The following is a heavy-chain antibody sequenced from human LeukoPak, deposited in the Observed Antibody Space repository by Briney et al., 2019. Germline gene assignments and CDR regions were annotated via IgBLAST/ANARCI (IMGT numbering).Heavy chain of an antibody. CDR1: GYSFTSYW. Sequence: KSGESLKISCKGSGYSFTSYWIGWVRQMPGKGLEWMGIIYPGDSDTRYSPSFQGQVTISADKSISTAYLQWSSLKASDTAMYYCARQTEDYYDSSGYYSDYWGQGTLVTVSS. CDR3: ARQTEDYYDSSGYYSDY. D-gene: IGHD3-22*01. CDR2: IYPGDSDT. J-gene: IGHJ4*02. V-gene: IGHV5-51*01.